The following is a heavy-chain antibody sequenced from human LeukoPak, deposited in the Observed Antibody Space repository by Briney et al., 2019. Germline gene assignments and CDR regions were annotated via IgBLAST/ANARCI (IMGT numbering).Heavy chain of an antibody. CDR2: MNPNSGNT. J-gene: IGHJ4*02. CDR1: GYTFTSYD. Sequence: ASVKVSCKASGYTFTSYDINWVRQATGQGLEWMGWMNPNSGNTGYAQKLQGRVTMTRNTSISTAYMELSSLRSEDTAVYYCARGPAPYYYDSSGYYYGLWGQGTLVTVSS. CDR3: ARGPAPYYYDSSGYYYGL. V-gene: IGHV1-8*01. D-gene: IGHD3-22*01.